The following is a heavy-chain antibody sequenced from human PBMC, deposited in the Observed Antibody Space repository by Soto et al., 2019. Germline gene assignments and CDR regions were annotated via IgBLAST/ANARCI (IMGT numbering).Heavy chain of an antibody. V-gene: IGHV3-33*01. CDR1: GFTFSSYG. Sequence: PGGSLRLSCAASGFTFSSYGMHWVRQAPGKGLEWVAVIWYDGSNKYYADSVKGRFTISRDNSKNTLYLQMNSLRAEDTAVYYCARDGQRDSYYYYGMDVWGQGTTVTVSS. J-gene: IGHJ6*02. CDR3: ARDGQRDSYYYYGMDV. CDR2: IWYDGSNK.